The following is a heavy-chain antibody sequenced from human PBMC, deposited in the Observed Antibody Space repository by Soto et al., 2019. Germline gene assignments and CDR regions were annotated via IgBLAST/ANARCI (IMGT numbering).Heavy chain of an antibody. V-gene: IGHV4-30-4*01. CDR1: GVPISTDDYY. J-gene: IGHJ4*02. CDR3: AGNLPEYYDILTGYFFDY. Sequence: PSETLSLTCTVSGVPISTDDYYWTWIRQPPGKGLEWIGYIYYSGSTYYNWSLKSRVTISIDTSKNQFSLNLSSVTAADTAVYYCAGNLPEYYDILTGYFFDYWGQGTLVTVSS. D-gene: IGHD3-9*01. CDR2: IYYSGST.